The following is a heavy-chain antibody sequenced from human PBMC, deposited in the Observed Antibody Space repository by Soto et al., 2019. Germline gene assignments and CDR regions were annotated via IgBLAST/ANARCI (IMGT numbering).Heavy chain of an antibody. D-gene: IGHD3-3*01. V-gene: IGHV1-2*04. CDR2: INPNSGGT. CDR3: ARSPYYDFWSGPYYYMDV. CDR1: GYTFTGYY. J-gene: IGHJ6*03. Sequence: ASVKVSCKASGYTFTGYYMHWVRQAPGQGLEWMGWINPNSGGTNYAQKFQGWVTMTRDTSISTAYMELSRLRSDDTAVYYCARSPYYDFWSGPYYYMDVWGKGTTVTVS.